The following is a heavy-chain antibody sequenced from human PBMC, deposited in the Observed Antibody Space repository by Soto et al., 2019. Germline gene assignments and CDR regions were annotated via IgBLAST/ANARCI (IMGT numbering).Heavy chain of an antibody. Sequence: ASVKVSCKTSGYTFSNYGITWVRQAPGQPLEWLGWISLYSDGTNYAQKLQGRVTMTTDTSTSTAYMELRSLRSDDTAVYYCASGILGYCSGGSCYSVNDAFDIWGQGTMVTVS. J-gene: IGHJ3*02. CDR2: ISLYSDGT. CDR3: ASGILGYCSGGSCYSVNDAFDI. D-gene: IGHD2-15*01. V-gene: IGHV1-18*01. CDR1: GYTFSNYG.